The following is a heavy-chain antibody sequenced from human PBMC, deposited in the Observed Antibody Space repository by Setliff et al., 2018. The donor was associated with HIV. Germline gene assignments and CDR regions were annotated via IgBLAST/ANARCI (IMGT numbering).Heavy chain of an antibody. Sequence: PGGSLRLSCAASGFTFSSYWIHWVRQAPGKGLVWVSRISADGSDTSYADSVKGRFTISRDNAMNTAYLQMNSLRGEDTALYYCSLGYCSGGSCYSYPEVAFDIWGQGTMVTVSS. J-gene: IGHJ3*02. CDR1: GFTFSSYW. V-gene: IGHV3-74*01. D-gene: IGHD2-15*01. CDR3: SLGYCSGGSCYSYPEVAFDI. CDR2: ISADGSDT.